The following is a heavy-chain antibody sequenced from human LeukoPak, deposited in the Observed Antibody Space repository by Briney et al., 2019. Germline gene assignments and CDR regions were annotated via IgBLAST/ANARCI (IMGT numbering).Heavy chain of an antibody. V-gene: IGHV4-61*02. CDR2: IYASGST. D-gene: IGHD3-10*01. CDR3: ARGGVLTVPGEWFDP. Sequence: SETLSLTCTVPGGSINSGNYYWSWIRQPAGKGLEWIGRIYASGSTNYNPSLKSRLTISIDTSRNQFSLMLTSVTAADTAVYYCARGGVLTVPGEWFDPWGQGTLVTVSS. J-gene: IGHJ5*02. CDR1: GGSINSGNYY.